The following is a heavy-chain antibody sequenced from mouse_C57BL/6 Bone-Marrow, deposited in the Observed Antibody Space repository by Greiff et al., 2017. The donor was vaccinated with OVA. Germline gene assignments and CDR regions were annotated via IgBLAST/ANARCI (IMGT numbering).Heavy chain of an antibody. V-gene: IGHV1-9*01. CDR3: ARPLYYYDDGGAN. Sequence: VQLVESGAELMKPGASVKLSCTATGYTFTGYWIEWVKQRPGHGLEWIGEILPGSGSTNYNEKFKGKATITADTSSNTAYMQLSSLTTEDSAIYYCARPLYYYDDGGANWGQGTLVTVSA. J-gene: IGHJ3*01. CDR1: GYTFTGYW. D-gene: IGHD2-4*01. CDR2: ILPGSGST.